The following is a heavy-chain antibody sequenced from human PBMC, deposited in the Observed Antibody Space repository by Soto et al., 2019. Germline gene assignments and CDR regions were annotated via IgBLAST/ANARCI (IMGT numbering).Heavy chain of an antibody. J-gene: IGHJ5*02. CDR1: GGSISSDY. CDR3: AKCSGYPNRFGP. Sequence: QVQLQESGPGLVKPSETLSLTCTVSGGSISSDYCSWIRQSPGKGPQWIGYTYYIGNTNYNPSLGSRVTISRDKSNNQFSLRMTSVTAADTAVYYCAKCSGYPNRFGPWGQGLLVTVSS. CDR2: TYYIGNT. V-gene: IGHV4-59*01. D-gene: IGHD3-9*01.